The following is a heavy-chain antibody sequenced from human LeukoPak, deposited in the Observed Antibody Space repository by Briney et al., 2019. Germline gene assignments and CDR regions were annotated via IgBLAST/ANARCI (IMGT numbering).Heavy chain of an antibody. V-gene: IGHV5-51*01. CDR3: ARHLGYCSSTSCYPYFDY. Sequence: GESLKISCKGSGDSFTSYWIGWVRQMPGKGLEWMGIIYPGDSDTRYSPSFQGQVTISADKSISTAYLQWSSLKASDTAMYYCARHLGYCSSTSCYPYFDYWGQGTLVTVSS. CDR1: GDSFTSYW. CDR2: IYPGDSDT. J-gene: IGHJ4*02. D-gene: IGHD2-2*01.